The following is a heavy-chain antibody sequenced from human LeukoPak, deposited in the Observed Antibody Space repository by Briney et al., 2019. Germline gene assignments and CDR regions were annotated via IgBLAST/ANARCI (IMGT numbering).Heavy chain of an antibody. CDR3: ARDPYNGGSSEGYYYYFMDV. Sequence: GGSLTLSCAAPGITFSNYNMNWVRQAPGKGLEWISSITSSSSYTFYADSVKGRFTISRDNAKNSLYLQMNSMRVEDTAVYYCARDPYNGGSSEGYYYYFMDVWGKGTTVTVSS. CDR1: GITFSNYN. V-gene: IGHV3-21*01. J-gene: IGHJ6*03. CDR2: ITSSSSYT. D-gene: IGHD1-1*01.